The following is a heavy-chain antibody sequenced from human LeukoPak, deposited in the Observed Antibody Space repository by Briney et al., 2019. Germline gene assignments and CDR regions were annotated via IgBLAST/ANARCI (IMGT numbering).Heavy chain of an antibody. CDR3: AKVETAAAATLRGFDY. CDR2: IGGSGGST. J-gene: IGHJ4*02. Sequence: GGSLRLSCVTSGFTFNNYVMAWVRQAPGKGLEWVSSIGGSGGSTYYADSVKGRFTISRDNSKNTLYLQMNSLRAEDTAVYYCAKVETAAAATLRGFDYWGQGTLVTVSS. V-gene: IGHV3-23*01. D-gene: IGHD6-13*01. CDR1: GFTFNNYV.